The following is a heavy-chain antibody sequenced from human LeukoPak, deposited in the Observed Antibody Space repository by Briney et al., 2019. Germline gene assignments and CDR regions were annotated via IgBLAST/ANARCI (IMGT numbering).Heavy chain of an antibody. CDR2: IYYSGST. CDR3: ATNGWYCLDH. Sequence: SETLSLTCTVSGGSISSYYWSWIRQPPGKGLEWIGYIYYSGSTNYNPSLQSRVTISVDKSNNHFSLRLTSVTAADMAVYYCATNGWYCLDHWGQGALVTVSS. D-gene: IGHD6-19*01. J-gene: IGHJ1*01. V-gene: IGHV4-59*08. CDR1: GGSISSYY.